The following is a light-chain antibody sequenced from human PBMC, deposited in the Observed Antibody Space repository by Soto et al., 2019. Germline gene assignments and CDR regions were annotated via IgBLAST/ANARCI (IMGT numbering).Light chain of an antibody. CDR2: AAS. V-gene: IGKV1-27*01. CDR3: QKYNSAPLT. Sequence: DIQLTQSPSSLSASVGDRVTITCRVSQGISSYLNWYRQKPGKVPRLLIYAASALQSGVPSRFSGGGSGTDFTLTINSLQPEDVATYYCQKYNSAPLTFGGGTKVEIK. J-gene: IGKJ4*01. CDR1: QGISSY.